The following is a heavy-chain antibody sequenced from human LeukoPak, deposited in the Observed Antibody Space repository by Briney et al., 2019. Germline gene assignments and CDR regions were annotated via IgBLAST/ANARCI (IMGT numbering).Heavy chain of an antibody. J-gene: IGHJ4*02. CDR1: GGSISSGGYY. V-gene: IGHV4-31*03. Sequence: SETLSPTCTVSGGSISSGGYYWSWIRQHPGKGLEWIGYIYYSGSTYYNPSLKSRVTISVDTSKNQFSLKLSSVTAADTAVYYCARVVSSGWHIFDYWGQGTLVTVSS. D-gene: IGHD6-19*01. CDR3: ARVVSSGWHIFDY. CDR2: IYYSGST.